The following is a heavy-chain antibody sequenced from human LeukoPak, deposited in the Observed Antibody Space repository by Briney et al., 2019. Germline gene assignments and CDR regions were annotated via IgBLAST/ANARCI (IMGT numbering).Heavy chain of an antibody. CDR2: INPNSGGT. CDR3: ARLYDSSGYNY. D-gene: IGHD3-22*01. J-gene: IGHJ4*02. CDR1: GYTFTGYY. V-gene: IGHV1-2*02. Sequence: ASVKVSCKASGYTFTGYYMHWVRQAPGQGLEWMGWINPNSGGTNYAQKFQGRVTMTRDTSISTAYMELRSLRSDDTAVYYCARLYDSSGYNYWGQGILVTVSS.